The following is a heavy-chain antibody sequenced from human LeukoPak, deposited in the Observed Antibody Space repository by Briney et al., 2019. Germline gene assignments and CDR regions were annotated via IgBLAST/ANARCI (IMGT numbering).Heavy chain of an antibody. CDR3: ARGVSSGWPDY. D-gene: IGHD6-19*01. J-gene: IGHJ4*02. CDR2: IYYSGST. CDR1: GGSISSYY. V-gene: IGHV4-59*01. Sequence: SETLSLTRTVSGGSISSYYWSWIRQPPGKGLEWIGYIYYSGSTNYNPSLKSRVTISVDTSKNQFSLKLSSVTAADTAVYYCARGVSSGWPDYWGQGTLVTVSS.